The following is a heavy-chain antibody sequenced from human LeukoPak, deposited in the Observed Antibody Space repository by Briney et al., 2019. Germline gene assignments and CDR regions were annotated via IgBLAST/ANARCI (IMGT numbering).Heavy chain of an antibody. Sequence: TQTLSLTCTVSGGSISSGGYYWSWIRQHPGKGLEWIGYIYYSGSTYYNPSLKSRVTISVDTSKNQFSLKLSSVTAADTAVYYCASLTGSPTEYFQHWGQGTLVTVSS. CDR3: ASLTGSPTEYFQH. CDR2: IYYSGST. D-gene: IGHD1-14*01. V-gene: IGHV4-31*03. CDR1: GGSISSGGYY. J-gene: IGHJ1*01.